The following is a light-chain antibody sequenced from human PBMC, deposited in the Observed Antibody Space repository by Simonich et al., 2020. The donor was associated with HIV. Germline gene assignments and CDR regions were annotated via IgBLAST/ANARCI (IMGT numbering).Light chain of an antibody. CDR2: AAS. J-gene: IGKJ5*01. CDR1: PSIRSW. V-gene: IGKV1-12*01. CDR3: QQANSFPIT. Sequence: DIQMTQSLSSVSASVGNRFTITCRASPSIRSWLTWYQQKPGRAPKLLIYAASSLQSGVPSRFTGSGSGTDFTLTITNLQPEDSATYYCQQANSFPITFGQGTRLEI.